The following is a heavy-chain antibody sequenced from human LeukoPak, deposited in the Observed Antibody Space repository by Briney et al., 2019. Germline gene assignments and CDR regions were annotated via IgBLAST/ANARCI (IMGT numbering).Heavy chain of an antibody. V-gene: IGHV4-30-2*06. CDR2: TYHSGNP. CDR1: GGSIISGVYY. Sequence: KPSQTLSLTCSVSGGSIISGVYYWTWIRQSPGKGLEWIGYTYHSGNPYYNPSLKSRVTISVDRSKNQFSLRLTSVTVADTAVYYCARVNDYGGSHFDYWGQGTLVTVSS. CDR3: ARVNDYGGSHFDY. D-gene: IGHD4-23*01. J-gene: IGHJ4*02.